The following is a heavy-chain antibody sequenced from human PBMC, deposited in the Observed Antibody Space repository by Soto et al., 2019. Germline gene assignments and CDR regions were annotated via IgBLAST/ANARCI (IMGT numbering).Heavy chain of an antibody. V-gene: IGHV3-7*01. J-gene: IGHJ4*01. CDR1: GFAFSSHW. D-gene: IGHD3-16*01. CDR3: ARVTYSYGWIFDY. CDR2: IKQDGSEK. Sequence: VQLVESGGGLVQPGGSLRLSCAASGFAFSSHWMSWVRQAPGKGLEWVANIKQDGSEKYYMDSVKGRFTISRDNAKNSLYLQMNSLRAEDTAVYYCARVTYSYGWIFDYWGQGTLVTVSS.